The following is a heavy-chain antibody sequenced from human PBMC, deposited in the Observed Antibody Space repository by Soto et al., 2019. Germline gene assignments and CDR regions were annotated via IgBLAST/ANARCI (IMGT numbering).Heavy chain of an antibody. CDR1: GGSISSGGYY. V-gene: IGHV4-31*03. D-gene: IGHD3-3*01. CDR2: IYYSGST. CDR3: ARAVLTIFGVVIIGGAYFDY. Sequence: SETLSLTCTVSGGSISSGGYYWSWIRQHPGKGLEWIGYIYYSGSTYYNPSLKSRVTISVDTSKNQFSLKLSSVTAADTAVYYCARAVLTIFGVVIIGGAYFDYWGQGTLVTV. J-gene: IGHJ4*02.